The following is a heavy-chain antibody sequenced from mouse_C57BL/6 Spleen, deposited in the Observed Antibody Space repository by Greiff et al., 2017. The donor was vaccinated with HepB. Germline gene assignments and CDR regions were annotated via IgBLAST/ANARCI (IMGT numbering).Heavy chain of an antibody. Sequence: VQLQQPGAELVKPGASVKLSCKASGYTFTSYWMQWVKQRPGQGLEWIGEIDPSDSSTNYNQKFKGKATLTVDTSSSTAYMQLSSLTSEDSAVYYCARDTTVVARFDYWGQGTTLTVSS. CDR3: ARDTTVVARFDY. J-gene: IGHJ2*01. D-gene: IGHD1-1*01. V-gene: IGHV1-50*01. CDR2: IDPSDSST. CDR1: GYTFTSYW.